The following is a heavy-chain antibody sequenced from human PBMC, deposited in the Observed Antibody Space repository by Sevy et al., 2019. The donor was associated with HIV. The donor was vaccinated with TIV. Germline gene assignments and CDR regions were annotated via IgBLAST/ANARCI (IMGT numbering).Heavy chain of an antibody. D-gene: IGHD2-8*02. CDR2: IYYTGST. Sequence: SETLSLTCTVSGDSISNGEYYWTWIRQHPGKGLEWIGYIYYTGSTYYNPSLESRVTMSVDMAKNQFSLKLTSVTAADTAMYYCARGDTVLPTGGFDIWGRGTLFTVSS. V-gene: IGHV4-31*03. CDR1: GDSISNGEYY. J-gene: IGHJ2*01. CDR3: ARGDTVLPTGGFDI.